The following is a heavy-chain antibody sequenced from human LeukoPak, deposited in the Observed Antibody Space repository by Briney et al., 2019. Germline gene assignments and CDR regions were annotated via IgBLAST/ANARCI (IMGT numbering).Heavy chain of an antibody. V-gene: IGHV5-51*01. Sequence: GESLKISCKGSGYNFTSYWIGWVRQMPGKGLEWMGMIYPGDSDTRYSPSFQGQVTISADKYISTAYLQWSSLKASDTAMYYCARLGNVAVVALLDSWGQGTLVTVSA. CDR1: GYNFTSYW. J-gene: IGHJ4*02. CDR2: IYPGDSDT. CDR3: ARLGNVAVVALLDS. D-gene: IGHD6-19*01.